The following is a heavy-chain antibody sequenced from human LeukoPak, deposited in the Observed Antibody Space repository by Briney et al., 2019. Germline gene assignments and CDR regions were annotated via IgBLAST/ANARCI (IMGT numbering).Heavy chain of an antibody. CDR2: MYYSGNT. Sequence: PSETLSLTCTVSGGSISSSSYYCGWIRQPPGKGLEWIGSMYYSGNTFYNPSLKSRGTISVDTSKNQFSLNLRSVTAADTAVYYCAFWIGYYSGSGEYYWGQGSLVSVSS. CDR1: GGSISSSSYY. V-gene: IGHV4-39*07. CDR3: AFWIGYYSGSGEYY. D-gene: IGHD3-3*01. J-gene: IGHJ4*02.